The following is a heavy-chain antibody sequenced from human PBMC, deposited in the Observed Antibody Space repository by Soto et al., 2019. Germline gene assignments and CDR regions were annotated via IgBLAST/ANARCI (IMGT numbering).Heavy chain of an antibody. D-gene: IGHD3-22*01. J-gene: IGHJ6*02. V-gene: IGHV3-48*02. CDR2: ISSSSSTI. CDR3: ARDEHDSSGYYLNYYYYYGMDV. CDR1: GFTFSSYS. Sequence: EVQLVESGGGLVQPGGSLRLSCAASGFTFSSYSMNWVRQAPGKGLEWVSYISSSSSTIYYADSVKGRFTISRDNAKNSLYLQMNSRRDEDTAVYYCARDEHDSSGYYLNYYYYYGMDVWGQGTTVTVSS.